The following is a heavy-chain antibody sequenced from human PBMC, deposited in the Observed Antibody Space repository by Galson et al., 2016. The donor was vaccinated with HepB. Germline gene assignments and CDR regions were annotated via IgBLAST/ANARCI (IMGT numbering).Heavy chain of an antibody. CDR2: ISYAGSSY. Sequence: SLRLSCAASGFTFSSYGMHWVRQAPGKGLEWVAVISYAGSSYYYADSVKGRFTISRDNSKNTLYLQMNSLRAEDTAVSYCAKELGYCSSTTCYYYYGMDVWGQGTTVTVSS. V-gene: IGHV3-30*18. J-gene: IGHJ6*02. CDR1: GFTFSSYG. D-gene: IGHD2-2*01. CDR3: AKELGYCSSTTCYYYYGMDV.